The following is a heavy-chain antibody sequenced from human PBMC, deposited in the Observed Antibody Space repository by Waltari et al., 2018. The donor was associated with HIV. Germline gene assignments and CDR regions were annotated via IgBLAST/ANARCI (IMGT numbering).Heavy chain of an antibody. CDR1: GDSIRNFY. CDR2: IHYEGGT. D-gene: IGHD5-18*01. J-gene: IGHJ4*02. CDR3: AGGHNFGSRFDY. V-gene: IGHV4-59*01. Sequence: QVQLQESGPRLVKPSETLSLSCPVSGDSIRNFYWSWIRQPPGKHLEWIGYIHYEGGTNWHPSLKSRVTMSVDTSKKQFSLSLNSVTAADTAIYYCAGGHNFGSRFDYWGQGILVAVSS.